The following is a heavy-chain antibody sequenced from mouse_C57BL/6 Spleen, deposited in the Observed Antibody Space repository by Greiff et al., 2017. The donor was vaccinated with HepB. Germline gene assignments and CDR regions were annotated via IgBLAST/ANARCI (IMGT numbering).Heavy chain of an antibody. CDR1: GYTFTSYW. CDR2: IDPSDSYT. D-gene: IGHD2-4*01. CDR3: ARGGLRRNYFDY. Sequence: VQLQQSGAELVKPGASVKLSCKASGYTFTSYWMQWVKQRPGQGLEWIGEIDPSDSYTNYNQKFKGKATLTVDTSSSTAYMQLSSLTSEDSAVYYGARGGLRRNYFDYWGQGTTLTVSS. V-gene: IGHV1-50*01. J-gene: IGHJ2*01.